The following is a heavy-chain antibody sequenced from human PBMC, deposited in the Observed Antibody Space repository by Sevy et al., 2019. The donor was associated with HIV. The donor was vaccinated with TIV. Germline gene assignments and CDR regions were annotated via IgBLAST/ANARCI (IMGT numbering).Heavy chain of an antibody. Sequence: SETLSLTCTVSGGSISSYYWSWSRQPPGKGLEWIGYIYYSGSTNYNPSLKSRVTISVDTSKNQFSLKLSSVTAADTAVYYCARDSYPRSYYGMDVWGQGTTVTVSS. J-gene: IGHJ6*02. D-gene: IGHD2-2*02. CDR1: GGSISSYY. CDR3: ARDSYPRSYYGMDV. V-gene: IGHV4-59*01. CDR2: IYYSGST.